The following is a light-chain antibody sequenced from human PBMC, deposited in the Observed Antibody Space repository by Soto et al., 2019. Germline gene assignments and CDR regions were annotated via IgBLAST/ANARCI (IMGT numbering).Light chain of an antibody. V-gene: IGLV2-23*02. J-gene: IGLJ2*01. CDR2: EVS. CDR1: SSDVGNYNL. Sequence: QSVLTQPASVSGSPGQSITISCTGTSSDVGNYNLVSWYQQHPGKAPKLMIYEVSKRPSGVSNRFSGSKSGNTASLTISGLQAEDEADYYCCSYAGSSTSVVFGGGTQLTVL. CDR3: CSYAGSSTSVV.